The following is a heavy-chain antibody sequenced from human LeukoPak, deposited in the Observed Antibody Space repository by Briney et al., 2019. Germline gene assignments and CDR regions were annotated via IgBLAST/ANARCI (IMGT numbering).Heavy chain of an antibody. CDR2: ISASGGSA. CDR1: GFTFSSSA. Sequence: GGSLRLSCAASGFTFSSSAMSWVRQVPGKGLEWVSGISASGGSANYADSARGRFTISRDNSKNTLYLQMNSLRVEDTAVYYCASQVVARGFDYWGQGTLVTVSS. J-gene: IGHJ4*02. D-gene: IGHD2-15*01. CDR3: ASQVVARGFDY. V-gene: IGHV3-23*01.